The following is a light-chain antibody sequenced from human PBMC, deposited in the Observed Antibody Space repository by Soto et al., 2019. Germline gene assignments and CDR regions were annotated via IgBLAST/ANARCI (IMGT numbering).Light chain of an antibody. J-gene: IGKJ1*01. Sequence: EIVLTQSPGTLSLSPGERATLSFMAGQSVSSSYLAWYQQKPGQAPRLLISGASSRAADIPDRFSGSGSGTDFTLTINRLEPEDFAVYYCQQYDSSPRTFGQGTKVDIK. CDR1: QSVSSSY. V-gene: IGKV3-20*01. CDR3: QQYDSSPRT. CDR2: GAS.